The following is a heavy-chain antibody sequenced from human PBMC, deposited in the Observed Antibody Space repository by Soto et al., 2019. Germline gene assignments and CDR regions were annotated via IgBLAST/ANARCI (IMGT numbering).Heavy chain of an antibody. V-gene: IGHV4-39*01. CDR1: GGSISSSSYY. J-gene: IGHJ4*02. Sequence: PSETLSLTCTVSGGSISSSSYYWGWIRQPPGKGLEWIGSIYYSGSTYYNPSLKSRVTISVDTSKNQFSLKLSSVTAADTAVYYCARSSITIFGVPPFLFDYWGQGTLVTVSS. D-gene: IGHD3-3*01. CDR3: ARSSITIFGVPPFLFDY. CDR2: IYYSGST.